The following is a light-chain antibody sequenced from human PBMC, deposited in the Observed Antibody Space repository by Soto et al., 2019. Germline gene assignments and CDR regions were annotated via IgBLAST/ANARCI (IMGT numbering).Light chain of an antibody. CDR2: EVN. Sequence: LTQPASVSGSPGQSITISCTGTSSDIGYYDYVSWYQHHSGKAPKLIIYEVNNRPSGVSNRFSGSKSVNTASLTISGLQAEDEADYYCSSHPSSSAYYVFGTGTKVTVL. CDR1: SSDIGYYDY. J-gene: IGLJ1*01. CDR3: SSHPSSSAYYV. V-gene: IGLV2-14*01.